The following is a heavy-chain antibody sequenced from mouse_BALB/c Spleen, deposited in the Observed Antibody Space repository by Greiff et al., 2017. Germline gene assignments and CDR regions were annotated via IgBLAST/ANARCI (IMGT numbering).Heavy chain of an antibody. CDR3: TGGNQPWYFDV. Sequence: VQLKESGAELVRPGTSVKVSCKASGYAFTNYLIEWVKQRPGQGLEWIGVINPGSGGTNYNEKFKGKATLTADKSSSTAYMQLSSLTSDDSAVYYCTGGNQPWYFDVWGAGTTVTVSS. D-gene: IGHD2-1*01. V-gene: IGHV1-54*01. CDR2: INPGSGGT. J-gene: IGHJ1*01. CDR1: GYAFTNYL.